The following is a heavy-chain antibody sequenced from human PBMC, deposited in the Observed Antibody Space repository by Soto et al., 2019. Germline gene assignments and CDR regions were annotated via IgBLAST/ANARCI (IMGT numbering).Heavy chain of an antibody. CDR1: GGSISSYY. Sequence: QVQLQESGPGLVKPSETLSLTCTVSGGSISSYYGTWIRQSPGKGLEWIGSIYDRGSTYYNLSLKSRVTILIDKSKNQLSLNLSSVTAADTAVYYCARQPWKFEVGTTTDAGDIWGQGTMVTVSS. D-gene: IGHD1-26*01. CDR3: ARQPWKFEVGTTTDAGDI. CDR2: IYDRGST. V-gene: IGHV4-59*08. J-gene: IGHJ3*02.